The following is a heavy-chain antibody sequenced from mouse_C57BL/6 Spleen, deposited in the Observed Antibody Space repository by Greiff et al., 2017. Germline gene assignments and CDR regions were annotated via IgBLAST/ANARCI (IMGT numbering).Heavy chain of an antibody. CDR3: ARDRYFYV. V-gene: IGHV1-61*01. CDR1: GYTFTSYW. Sequence: QVQLQQPGAELVRPGSSVKLSCKASGYTFTSYWMDWVKQRPGQGLEWIGNIYPSDSETHYNQKFKDKATLTVAKSSSTAYMQLSSLTSEDSAVYYCARDRYFYVWGTGTTVTVSS. J-gene: IGHJ1*03. CDR2: IYPSDSET.